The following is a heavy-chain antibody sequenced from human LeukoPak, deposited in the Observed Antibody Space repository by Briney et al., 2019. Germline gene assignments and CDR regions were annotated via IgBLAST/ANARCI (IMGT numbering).Heavy chain of an antibody. J-gene: IGHJ4*02. D-gene: IGHD2-15*01. V-gene: IGHV3-33*01. CDR1: GFTFSSYG. CDR2: IWYDGSNK. Sequence: PGGSLRLSCAASGFTFSSYGMHWVRQAPGKGLEWVAVIWYDGSNKYYADSVKGRFTISRDNAKNSLYLQMNSLRAEDTAVYYCAREVACSGGSCSTGLFNYWGQGTLVTVSS. CDR3: AREVACSGGSCSTGLFNY.